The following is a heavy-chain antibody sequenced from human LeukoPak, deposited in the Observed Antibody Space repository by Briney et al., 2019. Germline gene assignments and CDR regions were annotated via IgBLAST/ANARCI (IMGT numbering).Heavy chain of an antibody. CDR3: ARDGSGSSGYFDY. V-gene: IGHV3-48*01. J-gene: IGHJ4*02. Sequence: GGSLRLSCAASGFTFSSYSMNWVRQAPGKGLEWISYISSRGRTKYYADSVKGRFTISRDNAKDSLYLQMNSLRAEDTAVYYCARDGSGSSGYFDYWGQGTLVTVSS. CDR1: GFTFSSYS. CDR2: ISSRGRTK. D-gene: IGHD3-22*01.